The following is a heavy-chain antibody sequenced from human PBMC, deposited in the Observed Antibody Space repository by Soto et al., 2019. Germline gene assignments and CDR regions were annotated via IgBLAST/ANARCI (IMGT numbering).Heavy chain of an antibody. CDR1: GGSISSYY. CDR2: IYYSGST. J-gene: IGHJ4*02. D-gene: IGHD1-26*01. Sequence: PSETLSLTCTVSGGSISSYYWSWIRQPPGKGLEWIGYIYYSGSTNYNPSLKSRVTISVDTSKNQFSLKLSSVTAADTAVYYCARGFEVGATDYWGQGTLVTRLL. V-gene: IGHV4-59*01. CDR3: ARGFEVGATDY.